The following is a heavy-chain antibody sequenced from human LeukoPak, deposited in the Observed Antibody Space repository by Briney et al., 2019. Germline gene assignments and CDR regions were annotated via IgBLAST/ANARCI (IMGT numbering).Heavy chain of an antibody. Sequence: GRSLRLSCAASGFTFSNYGMHWVRQAPGKGLEWVAYIWHDGSDMSYADSVKGRFTISRDNSKNTLDLQMNSLRAEDTAVYYCARDPRNIAVAEEGFSGYWGQGTLVTVSS. V-gene: IGHV3-33*01. D-gene: IGHD6-19*01. J-gene: IGHJ4*02. CDR2: IWHDGSDM. CDR3: ARDPRNIAVAEEGFSGY. CDR1: GFTFSNYG.